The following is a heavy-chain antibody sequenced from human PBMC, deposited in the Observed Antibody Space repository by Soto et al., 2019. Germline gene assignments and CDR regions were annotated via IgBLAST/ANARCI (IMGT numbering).Heavy chain of an antibody. CDR1: GYTFTSYY. V-gene: IGHV1-46*01. CDR3: ARDGRALWWQSSYGMDV. Sequence: QVQLVQSGAEVKKPGASVKVSCKASGYTFTSYYMHWVRQAPGQGLEWMGIINPSGGSTSYAQKFQGRVTMTRDTSTSTVYMELSSLRSEDTAVYYCARDGRALWWQSSYGMDVWGQGTTVTVSS. CDR2: INPSGGST. D-gene: IGHD5-12*01. J-gene: IGHJ6*02.